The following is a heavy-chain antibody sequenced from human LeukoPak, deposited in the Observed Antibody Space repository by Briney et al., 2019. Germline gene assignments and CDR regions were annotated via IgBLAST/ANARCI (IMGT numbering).Heavy chain of an antibody. Sequence: VASVKVSCKASGYTFTSYAMHWVRQAPGQRLEWVGWINAGNGNTKYSQKFQGRVTITRDTSASTAYMELSSLRSEDTAVYYCARERIVVVPAARPDGVYYYYYGMDVWGKGTTVTVSS. CDR2: INAGNGNT. CDR3: ARERIVVVPAARPDGVYYYYYGMDV. V-gene: IGHV1-3*01. D-gene: IGHD2-2*01. CDR1: GYTFTSYA. J-gene: IGHJ6*04.